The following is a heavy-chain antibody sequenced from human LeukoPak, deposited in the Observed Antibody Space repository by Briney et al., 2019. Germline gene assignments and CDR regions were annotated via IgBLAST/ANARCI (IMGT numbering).Heavy chain of an antibody. Sequence: SETLSLTCTVSGGSISSYYWSWIRQPPGKGLEWIGYIYYSGTTNYNPSLKSRVTISVDTSKNQFSLKLSSVTAADTAVYYCARVSGGSYVNDYWGQGTLVTVSS. CDR3: ARVSGGSYVNDY. J-gene: IGHJ4*02. D-gene: IGHD1-26*01. CDR2: IYYSGTT. CDR1: GGSISSYY. V-gene: IGHV4-59*12.